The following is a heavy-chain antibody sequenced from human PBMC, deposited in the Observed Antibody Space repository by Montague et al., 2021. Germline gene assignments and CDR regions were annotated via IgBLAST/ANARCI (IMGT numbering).Heavy chain of an antibody. CDR3: GRDYWGSIDY. D-gene: IGHD7-27*01. CDR2: MRSSGSP. J-gene: IGHJ4*01. V-gene: IGHV4-59*02. CDR1: GGSVTGYD. Sequence: SETLSLTCSVSGGSVTGYDWSWIRQPPGKGLEWIGYMRSSGSPNYNPSFKSRLAISIDRSRNQFSLELSFLTAADTAIYFCGRDYWGSIDYWGHGILVTVSS.